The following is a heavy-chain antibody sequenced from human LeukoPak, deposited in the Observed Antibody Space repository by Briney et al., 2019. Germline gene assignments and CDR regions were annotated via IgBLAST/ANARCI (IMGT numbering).Heavy chain of an antibody. CDR2: INPSGGST. J-gene: IGHJ5*02. Sequence: ASVKVSCKASGYTFTSCYMHWVRQAPGQGLEWMGIINPSGGSTSYAQKFQGRVTMTRDTSTSTVYMELSSLRSEDTAVYYCARQPRAAAALNWFDPWGQGTLVTVSS. CDR1: GYTFTSCY. D-gene: IGHD6-13*01. CDR3: ARQPRAAAALNWFDP. V-gene: IGHV1-46*01.